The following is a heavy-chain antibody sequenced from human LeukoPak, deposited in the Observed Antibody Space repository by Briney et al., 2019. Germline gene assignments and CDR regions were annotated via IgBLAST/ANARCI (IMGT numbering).Heavy chain of an antibody. CDR3: ARLYYGSGSYYPLNFDF. D-gene: IGHD3-10*01. CDR2: IYYSGST. V-gene: IGHV4-39*01. CDR1: GGSISSSSYY. J-gene: IGHJ4*02. Sequence: SETLSLTCTVSGGSISSSSYYWGWIRQPPGKGLEWIGSIYYSGSTYYNPSLKGRVTISVDTSKNQFSLKLSSVTAADTAVYYCARLYYGSGSYYPLNFDFWGQGTLATVSS.